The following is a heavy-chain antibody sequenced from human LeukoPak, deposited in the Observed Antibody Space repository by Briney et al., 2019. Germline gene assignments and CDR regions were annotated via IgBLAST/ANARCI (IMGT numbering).Heavy chain of an antibody. CDR2: INPNSGGT. D-gene: IGHD6-19*01. CDR1: GYTFTGYY. Sequence: PKASVKVSCKASGYTFTGYYMHWVRQAPGQGLEWMGWINPNSGGTNYAQKFQGRVTMTRDTSISTAYMELSRLRSDDTAVYYCARDPHSSGWPSGYWGQGTLVTVSS. CDR3: ARDPHSSGWPSGY. V-gene: IGHV1-2*02. J-gene: IGHJ4*02.